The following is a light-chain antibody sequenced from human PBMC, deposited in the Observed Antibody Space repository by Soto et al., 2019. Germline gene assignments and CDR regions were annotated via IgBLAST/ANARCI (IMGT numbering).Light chain of an antibody. CDR3: QQSYSTPIT. V-gene: IGKV1-39*01. Sequence: DIQMTQSPSSLSASVGDRVTITCRASQSISTYLHWYQQKPGKAPNLLIYAASSLQSGVPSRFSGSGSGKDFTLNISSPQPEDFATYYCQQSYSTPITFGQGTRLEIK. CDR1: QSISTY. J-gene: IGKJ5*01. CDR2: AAS.